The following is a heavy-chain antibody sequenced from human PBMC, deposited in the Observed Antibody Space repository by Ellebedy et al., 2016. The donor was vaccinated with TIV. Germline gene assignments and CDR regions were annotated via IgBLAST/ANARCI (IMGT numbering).Heavy chain of an antibody. CDR2: INHSGNI. CDR3: AQKDAVVEVNGTVACWFDP. Sequence: SETLSLTCAVYGGSFSVYYWSWIRQFPGEGLEWIGEINHSGNINYNPSLKSRATISVYTSTNQFSLNLRSVTAADTAIYYCAQKDAVVEVNGTVACWFDPWGQGTLVTVFS. V-gene: IGHV4-34*01. J-gene: IGHJ5*02. D-gene: IGHD2-8*01. CDR1: GGSFSVYY.